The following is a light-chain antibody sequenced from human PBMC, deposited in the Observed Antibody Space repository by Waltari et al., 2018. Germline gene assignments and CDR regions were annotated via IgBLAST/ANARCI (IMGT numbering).Light chain of an antibody. CDR1: SGHSSNV. J-gene: IGLJ3*02. Sequence: QLVLTQSPSASASLGASVKLTCTLSSGHSSNVIAWHQQQPEKGPRFLMKVNSDGSQGKGDKIPARFSGSISGAEHYLTISSLQSEDEADYYCQTGGHGTWVFGGGTKLTIL. CDR2: VNSDGSQ. CDR3: QTGGHGTWV. V-gene: IGLV4-69*01.